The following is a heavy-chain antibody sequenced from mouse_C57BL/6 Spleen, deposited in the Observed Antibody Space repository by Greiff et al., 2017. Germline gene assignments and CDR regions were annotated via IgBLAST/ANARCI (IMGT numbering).Heavy chain of an antibody. CDR2: ISYDGSN. Sequence: EVQLVESGPGLVKPSQSLSLTCSVTGYSITSGYYWNWIRQFPGNKLEWMGYISYDGSNNYNPSIKNRISIPRDTSKNQFFLKLNSVTTEDTATYYGATAYYSNYGNFDVWGTGTTVTVSS. J-gene: IGHJ1*03. CDR3: ATAYYSNYGNFDV. V-gene: IGHV3-6*01. D-gene: IGHD2-5*01. CDR1: GYSITSGYY.